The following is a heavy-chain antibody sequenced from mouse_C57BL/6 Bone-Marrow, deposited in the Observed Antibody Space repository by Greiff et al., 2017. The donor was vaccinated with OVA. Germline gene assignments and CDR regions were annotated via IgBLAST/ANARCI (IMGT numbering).Heavy chain of an antibody. CDR1: GYTFTSYW. Sequence: QVQLQQPGAELVRPGTSVKLSCKASGYTFTSYWMHWVKQRPGQGLEWIGVIDPSDSYTNYNQKFKGKATLTVDTSSSTAYMQLNSLTSEDSAVYFCAREGYDYWGQGTTLTVSS. CDR2: IDPSDSYT. V-gene: IGHV1-59*01. J-gene: IGHJ2*01. CDR3: AREGYDY.